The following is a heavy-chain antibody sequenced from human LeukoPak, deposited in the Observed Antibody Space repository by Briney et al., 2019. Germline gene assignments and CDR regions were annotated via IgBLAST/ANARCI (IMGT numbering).Heavy chain of an antibody. CDR2: IIPILGIA. Sequence: GSSVKVSCKASGGTFSSYAISWVRQAPGQGLEWMGRIIPILGIANYAQKFQGRVTITADKSTSTAYMELSSLRSEDTAVYYCARDDYWPRLYGSGSYYKDPDWFDPWGQGTLVTVSS. CDR1: GGTFSSYA. CDR3: ARDDYWPRLYGSGSYYKDPDWFDP. J-gene: IGHJ5*02. D-gene: IGHD3-10*01. V-gene: IGHV1-69*04.